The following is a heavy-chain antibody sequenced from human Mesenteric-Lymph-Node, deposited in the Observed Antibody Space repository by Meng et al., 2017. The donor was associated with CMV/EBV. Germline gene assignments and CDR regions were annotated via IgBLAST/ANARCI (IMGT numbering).Heavy chain of an antibody. CDR2: ISPTTGTT. CDR1: GYTFTSYY. Sequence: ASVKVSCKASGYTFTSYYMHWVRQAPGQGLEWMGIISPTTGTTSYAQKFQGRVTVTRDTSTSTVYMELSSLRSDDTAVYYCARAESTWGAFDIWGQGTMVTVSS. J-gene: IGHJ3*02. CDR3: ARAESTWGAFDI. V-gene: IGHV1-46*01. D-gene: IGHD7-27*01.